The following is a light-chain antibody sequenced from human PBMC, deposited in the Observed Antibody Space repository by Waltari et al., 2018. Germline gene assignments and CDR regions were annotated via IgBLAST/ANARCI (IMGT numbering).Light chain of an antibody. J-gene: IGLJ3*02. CDR1: NSDVGTYNY. CDR2: DVS. Sequence: QSSLTQPASVFGSPGQWITISCTGSNSDVGTYNYVYWYQQHPGKAPKLLIYDVSKRPSGVSDRFSGSKSGNTASLTISGLQAEDEADYYCSSYTSSSTLVFGGGTKVTVL. V-gene: IGLV2-14*01. CDR3: SSYTSSSTLV.